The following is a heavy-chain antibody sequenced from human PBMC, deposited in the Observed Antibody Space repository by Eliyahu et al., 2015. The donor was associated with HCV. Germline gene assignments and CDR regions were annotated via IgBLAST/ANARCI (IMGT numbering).Heavy chain of an antibody. Sequence: QLQLQESGPGLVKPSETLSLTCTVSGGSISSSSYYWGWIRQPPGKGLEWIGSIYYSGSTYYNPSLKSRVTISVDTSKNQFSLKLSSVTAADTAVYYCARHQPMTSEEWLFGSGAIDYWGQGTLVTVSS. D-gene: IGHD3-3*01. CDR3: ARHQPMTSEEWLFGSGAIDY. CDR1: GGSISSSSYY. CDR2: IYYSGST. J-gene: IGHJ4*02. V-gene: IGHV4-39*01.